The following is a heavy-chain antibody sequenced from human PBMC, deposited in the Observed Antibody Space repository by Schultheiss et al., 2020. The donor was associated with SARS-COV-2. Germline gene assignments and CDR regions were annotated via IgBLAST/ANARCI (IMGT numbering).Heavy chain of an antibody. J-gene: IGHJ4*02. V-gene: IGHV3-21*01. CDR2: ISSSSSYI. Sequence: GGSLRLSCAASGFTFSSYSMNWVRQAPGKGLEWVSSISSSSSYIYYADSVKGRFTISRDNAKNSLYLQMNSLRAEDTAVYYCARDWGIAVAGIDYWGQGTLVTVSS. CDR1: GFTFSSYS. CDR3: ARDWGIAVAGIDY. D-gene: IGHD6-19*01.